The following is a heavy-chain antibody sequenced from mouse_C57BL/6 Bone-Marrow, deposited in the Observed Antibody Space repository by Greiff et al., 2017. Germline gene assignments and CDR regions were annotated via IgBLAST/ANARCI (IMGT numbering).Heavy chain of an antibody. Sequence: EVQLQESGAELVRPGASVKLSCTASGFNIKDDYIHWVKQRPEQGLEWIGWIDPEIGDTEYASKFQGKATITSYTSSNTAYLQLSSLTSEDTAVYYCSSFDGNYFDFWGQGTPLTVAS. CDR1: GFNIKDDY. J-gene: IGHJ2*01. CDR2: IDPEIGDT. V-gene: IGHV14-4*01. CDR3: SSFDGNYFDF. D-gene: IGHD2-3*01.